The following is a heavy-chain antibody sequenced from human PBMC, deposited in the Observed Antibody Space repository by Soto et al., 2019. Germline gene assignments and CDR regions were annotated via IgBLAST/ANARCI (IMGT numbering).Heavy chain of an antibody. CDR1: GFTFSIYA. J-gene: IGHJ2*01. CDR3: ARRTVGWYFDL. D-gene: IGHD4-17*01. CDR2: ISGSGGST. Sequence: EVQLLESGGGLVQPGGSLRLSCAASGFTFSIYAMNWVRQAPGKGLEWVSVISGSGGSTYYADSVKGRFTISRDNSKITLYSQMNSLRAEDTAVYYCARRTVGWYFDLWGRGTLVTVSS. V-gene: IGHV3-23*01.